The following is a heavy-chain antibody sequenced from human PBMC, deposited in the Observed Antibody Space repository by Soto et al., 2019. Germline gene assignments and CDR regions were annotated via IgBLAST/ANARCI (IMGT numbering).Heavy chain of an antibody. CDR3: ARGEGGNGNWYTL. CDR1: ADTFNRYT. J-gene: IGHJ4*02. Sequence: QVHLVQSGAEVKKPGSSVNVACKASADTFNRYTISWVRQAPGQGLEWMGRIIPMSPMPIYAQKFRGRVTFTTDKSTTSGYMELSSLTSDDPAVYYCARGEGGNGNWYTLWGQVTLVTVSS. V-gene: IGHV1-69*02. D-gene: IGHD2-15*01. CDR2: IIPMSPMP.